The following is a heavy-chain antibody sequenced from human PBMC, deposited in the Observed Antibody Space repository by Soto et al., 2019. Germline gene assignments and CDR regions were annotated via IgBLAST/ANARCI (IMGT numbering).Heavy chain of an antibody. D-gene: IGHD3-10*01. V-gene: IGHV3-33*01. CDR1: GFAFSSYG. CDR3: ARVYGSGTYPIDY. J-gene: IGHJ4*02. CDR2: IWSGGSDK. Sequence: QVQLVECGGGVVQPGRSLRLSCAASGFAFSSYGMHWVRQAPGKGLEWVTVIWSGGSDKYYADSVKGRFTISRDNSKNTLYLQMNSLRAEDTAVYYCARVYGSGTYPIDYWGQGTLVTVSS.